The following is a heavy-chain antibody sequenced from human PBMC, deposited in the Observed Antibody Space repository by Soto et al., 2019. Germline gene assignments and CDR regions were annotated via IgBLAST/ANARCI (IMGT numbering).Heavy chain of an antibody. Sequence: GPEVKMPGASVKVSCKTSGYIFTAYGLAWLRQAPGQRPEWMGWVSTNDDRTNYAQKFQGRVTMTTDRSTTTTSMELRSLRPDDTAVYYCARELNTESSAYYSFAFWGQGTLVTVSS. CDR1: GYIFTAYG. D-gene: IGHD3-22*01. V-gene: IGHV1-18*01. J-gene: IGHJ4*02. CDR2: VSTNDDRT. CDR3: ARELNTESSAYYSFAF.